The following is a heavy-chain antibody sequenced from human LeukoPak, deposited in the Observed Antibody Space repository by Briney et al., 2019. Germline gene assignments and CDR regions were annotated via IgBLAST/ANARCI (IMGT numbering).Heavy chain of an antibody. Sequence: GGTLRLSYAASGSTFTKFWMHWVRQAPGRGLVWVSRVKDDGISTLYADSVKGRFTISRDNAKNTLYLQMNSLRADDTALYYCATGPYAAFEMWGQGTMVTVSS. D-gene: IGHD2-2*01. CDR1: GSTFTKFW. J-gene: IGHJ3*02. CDR2: VKDDGIST. CDR3: ATGPYAAFEM. V-gene: IGHV3-74*01.